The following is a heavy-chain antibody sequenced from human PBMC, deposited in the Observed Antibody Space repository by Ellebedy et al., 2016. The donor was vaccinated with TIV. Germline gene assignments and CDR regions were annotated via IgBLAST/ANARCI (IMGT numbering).Heavy chain of an antibody. CDR3: AKDMGGSESYGMDV. V-gene: IGHV3-9*01. J-gene: IGHJ6*02. D-gene: IGHD3-10*01. CDR1: GFTFDDYA. CDR2: ISWNSGKR. Sequence: PGGSLRLSCAASGFTFDDYAMHWVRHAPGKGLEWVSIISWNSGKRVYADSVKGRFTISRDNAKNSLYLQMNSLRAEDTAFYYCAKDMGGSESYGMDVWGQGTTVTVSS.